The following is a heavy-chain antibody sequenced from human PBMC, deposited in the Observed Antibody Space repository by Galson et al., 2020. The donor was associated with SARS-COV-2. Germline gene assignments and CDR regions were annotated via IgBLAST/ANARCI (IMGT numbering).Heavy chain of an antibody. V-gene: IGHV4-39*01. CDR2: IYYSGST. CDR1: GGSISSSSYY. Sequence: SETLSLTCTVSGGSISSSSYYWGWIRQPPGKGLEWIRSIYYSGSTYYNPSLKSRVTISVDTSKNQFSLKLSSVTAADTAVYYCAGDSSGYYPKEVDYWGQGTLVTVSS. CDR3: AGDSSGYYPKEVDY. J-gene: IGHJ4*02. D-gene: IGHD3-22*01.